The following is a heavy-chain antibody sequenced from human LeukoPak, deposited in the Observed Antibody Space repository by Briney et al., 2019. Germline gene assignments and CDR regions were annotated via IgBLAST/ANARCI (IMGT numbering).Heavy chain of an antibody. Sequence: SETLSLTCTVSGGSISSYYWTWIRLPPGKGLEWIGCIYYSGSTNYNPSLKSRVTMSVDTSKNRSSLKLSSVTAADTAVYYCARETGAAAVSPLFDYWGQGALVTVSS. V-gene: IGHV4-59*01. J-gene: IGHJ4*02. D-gene: IGHD6-13*01. CDR1: GGSISSYY. CDR2: IYYSGST. CDR3: ARETGAAAVSPLFDY.